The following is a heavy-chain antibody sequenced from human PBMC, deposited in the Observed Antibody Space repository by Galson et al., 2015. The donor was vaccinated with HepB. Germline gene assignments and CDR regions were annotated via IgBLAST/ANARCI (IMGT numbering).Heavy chain of an antibody. Sequence: SLRLSCAASGFTFSGSAMHWVRQASGKGLEWVGRIRSKANSYATAYAASVKGRFTISRDDSKNTAYLQMNSLKTEDTAVYYCTRVPEYYYDSSGYYRDAFDIWGQGTMVTVSS. J-gene: IGHJ3*02. CDR2: IRSKANSYAT. D-gene: IGHD3-22*01. CDR3: TRVPEYYYDSSGYYRDAFDI. CDR1: GFTFSGSA. V-gene: IGHV3-73*01.